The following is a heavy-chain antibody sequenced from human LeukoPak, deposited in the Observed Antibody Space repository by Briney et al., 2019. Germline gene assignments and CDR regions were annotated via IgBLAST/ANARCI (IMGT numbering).Heavy chain of an antibody. CDR2: IYYSGST. V-gene: IGHV4-30-4*01. D-gene: IGHD3-10*01. Sequence: SETLSLTCTVFGGSISSSDYYWSWIRQPPGKGLEWIGYIYYSGSTYYNPSLKSRVTISVDTSKNQFSLKLSSVTAADTAVYYCTRMKRGYGSGDSDYWGQGTLVTVSS. CDR1: GGSISSSDYY. J-gene: IGHJ4*02. CDR3: TRMKRGYGSGDSDY.